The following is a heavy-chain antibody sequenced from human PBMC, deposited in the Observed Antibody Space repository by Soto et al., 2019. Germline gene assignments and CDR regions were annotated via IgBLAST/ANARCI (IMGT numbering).Heavy chain of an antibody. D-gene: IGHD4-17*01. CDR2: IHASSISNI. CDR3: ARDGTTGTANYHYAMDV. V-gene: IGHV3-48*03. CDR1: GFTLSSYH. Sequence: PGGSLRLSCVASGFTLSSYHMDWGRQAPGKGLEWISYIHASSISNIYYADSVKGRFTISRDNAKNSLYLQMDSLRAEDTAVYYCARDGTTGTANYHYAMDVWGQGTTVTVSS. J-gene: IGHJ6*02.